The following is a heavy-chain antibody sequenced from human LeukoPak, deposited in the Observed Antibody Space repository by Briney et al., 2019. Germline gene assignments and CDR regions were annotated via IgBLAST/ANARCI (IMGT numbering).Heavy chain of an antibody. V-gene: IGHV3-7*01. J-gene: IGHJ4*02. D-gene: IGHD2-21*02. CDR1: GFTFSSYW. CDR3: ARRSVTAISSYFDY. Sequence: PGGSLRLSCAASGFTFSSYWMSWVRQAPGKGLEWVANIKQDGSEKYYVVSVKGRFTISRDNAKNSLYLQMNSLRAEDTAVYYCARRSVTAISSYFDYWGQGTLVTVSS. CDR2: IKQDGSEK.